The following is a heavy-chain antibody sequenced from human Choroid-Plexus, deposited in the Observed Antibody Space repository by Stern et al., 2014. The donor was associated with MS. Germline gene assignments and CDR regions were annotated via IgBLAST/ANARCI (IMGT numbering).Heavy chain of an antibody. CDR2: ASYDGRNK. V-gene: IGHV3-30*18. CDR1: GFTFGSCA. J-gene: IGHJ5*02. D-gene: IGHD2/OR15-2a*01. CDR3: AKDRQYLTYFFDH. Sequence: DQLVESGGGVVQPGRPLRLSCVASGFTFGSCAMHWVRQAPGKGLEWVAGASYDGRNKYYADSVKGRFTISRDNSQNTLYMQMSSLRPEDTAVYYCAKDRQYLTYFFDHWGQGSLVTVSS.